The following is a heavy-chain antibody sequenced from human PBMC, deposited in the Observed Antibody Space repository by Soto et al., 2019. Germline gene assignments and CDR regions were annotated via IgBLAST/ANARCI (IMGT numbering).Heavy chain of an antibody. Sequence: QVQLVESGGGVVQPGRSLRLSCAASGFTFSSYGMHWVRQAPGKGLEWVAVIWYDGSNKYYADYVKGRFTISRDNSKNTLYLQMNSLRAEDTAVYYCARDYYDSSGDLYGMDVWGQGTTVTVSS. D-gene: IGHD3-22*01. CDR3: ARDYYDSSGDLYGMDV. V-gene: IGHV3-33*01. CDR2: IWYDGSNK. J-gene: IGHJ6*02. CDR1: GFTFSSYG.